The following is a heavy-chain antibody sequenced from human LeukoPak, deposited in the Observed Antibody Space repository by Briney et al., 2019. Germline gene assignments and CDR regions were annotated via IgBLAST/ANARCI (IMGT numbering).Heavy chain of an antibody. J-gene: IGHJ4*02. V-gene: IGHV1-69*05. Sequence: SVKVSCKASGGTFSSYAISWVRQAPGQGLEWMGGIIPIFGTANYARKFQGRVTITTDESTSTAYMELSSLRSEDTAVYYCARDGRDGYTDVAHFDYWGQGTLVTVSS. CDR1: GGTFSSYA. CDR3: ARDGRDGYTDVAHFDY. D-gene: IGHD5-24*01. CDR2: IIPIFGTA.